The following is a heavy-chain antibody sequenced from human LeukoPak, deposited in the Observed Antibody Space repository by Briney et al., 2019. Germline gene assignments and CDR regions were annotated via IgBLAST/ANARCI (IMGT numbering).Heavy chain of an antibody. CDR3: ARVSTVTAAGRNYYGMDV. Sequence: SETLSLTCTVSGGSISSYYWSWIRQPPGKGLGWIGYIYYSGSTNYNPSLKSRVTISVDTSKNQFSLKLSSVTAADTAVYYCARVSTVTAAGRNYYGMDVWGQGTTVTVSS. V-gene: IGHV4-59*08. CDR2: IYYSGST. D-gene: IGHD4-17*01. CDR1: GGSISSYY. J-gene: IGHJ6*02.